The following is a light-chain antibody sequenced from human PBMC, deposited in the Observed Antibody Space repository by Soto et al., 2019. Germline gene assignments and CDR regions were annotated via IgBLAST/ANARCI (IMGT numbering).Light chain of an antibody. J-gene: IGKJ2*01. Sequence: EIVLTQSPGTLSLSPGERATLSCRASQSVSSSYLAWYQQKPGQAPRLLIYGASSRATGIPDRFSGSGSGTDFTLTISRLVPEDFAVYYCQQYGSSPYTFDQGTKLDIK. V-gene: IGKV3-20*01. CDR2: GAS. CDR1: QSVSSSY. CDR3: QQYGSSPYT.